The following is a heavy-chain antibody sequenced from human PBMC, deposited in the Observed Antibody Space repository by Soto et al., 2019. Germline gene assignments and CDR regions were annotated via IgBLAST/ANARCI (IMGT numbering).Heavy chain of an antibody. Sequence: QVQLVQSGAEVKKPGSSVKVSCKAPGGTFSSYAISWVRQAPGQGLEWMGGIIPIFGTANYAQKFQGRVTITADESTSTAYMELSSLRSEDTAVYYCASSGSSSGYDHNWFDPWGQGTLVTVSS. CDR1: GGTFSSYA. D-gene: IGHD3-22*01. J-gene: IGHJ5*02. V-gene: IGHV1-69*01. CDR2: IIPIFGTA. CDR3: ASSGSSSGYDHNWFDP.